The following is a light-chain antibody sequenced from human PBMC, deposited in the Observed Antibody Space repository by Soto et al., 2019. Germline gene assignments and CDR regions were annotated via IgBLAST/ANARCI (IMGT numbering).Light chain of an antibody. V-gene: IGKV3-15*01. CDR3: QQYNNWPPVT. CDR2: GAS. J-gene: IGKJ5*01. Sequence: ETVMTQSPATLSVSPGERATLSCRVSQSVSSNVAWYQQTPGQAPRLLIYGASTRATGIPDRFSGSGSGTEFTLTISSLQSEDFAVYYCQQYNNWPPVTFGQGTRLDIK. CDR1: QSVSSN.